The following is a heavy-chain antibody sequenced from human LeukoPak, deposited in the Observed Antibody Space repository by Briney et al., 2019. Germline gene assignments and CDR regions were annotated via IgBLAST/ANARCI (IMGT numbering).Heavy chain of an antibody. D-gene: IGHD6-13*01. J-gene: IGHJ3*02. CDR1: GGSISSYY. CDR3: ARHEPSIAAAGTECDAFDI. CDR2: IYYSGST. V-gene: IGHV4-59*08. Sequence: PSETLSLTCTVSGGSISSYYWSWIRQPPGKGLEWLGYIYYSGSTNYNPSLKSRVTISVDTSKNQFSLKLSSVTAADTAVYYCARHEPSIAAAGTECDAFDIWGQGTMVTVSS.